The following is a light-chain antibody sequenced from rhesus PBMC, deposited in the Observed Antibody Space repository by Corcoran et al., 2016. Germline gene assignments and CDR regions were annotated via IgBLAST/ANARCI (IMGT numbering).Light chain of an antibody. CDR1: QGISSY. Sequence: DIQMTQSPSSLSASVGDTVTITCRASQGISSYLAWYQQKPGKALKLLIYKAATLQSGVPSRFSGSGSGTDFTITISSLQPEDFATYYCQQHNSYPYSFGQGTKVEIK. CDR2: KAA. V-gene: IGKV1-25*01. J-gene: IGKJ2*01. CDR3: QQHNSYPYS.